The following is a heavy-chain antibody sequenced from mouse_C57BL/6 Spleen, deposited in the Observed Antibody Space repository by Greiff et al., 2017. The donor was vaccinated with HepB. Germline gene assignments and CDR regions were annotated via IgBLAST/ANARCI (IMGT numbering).Heavy chain of an antibody. J-gene: IGHJ3*01. V-gene: IGHV5-4*01. CDR2: ISDGGSYT. CDR1: GFTFSSYA. CDR3: ARDGYYGSSYGFAY. D-gene: IGHD1-1*01. Sequence: EVQGVESGGGLVKPGGSLKLSCAASGFTFSSYAMSWVRQTPEKRLEWVATISDGGSYTYYPDNVKGRFTISRDNAKNNLYLQMSHLKSEDTAMYYCARDGYYGSSYGFAYWGQGTLVTVSA.